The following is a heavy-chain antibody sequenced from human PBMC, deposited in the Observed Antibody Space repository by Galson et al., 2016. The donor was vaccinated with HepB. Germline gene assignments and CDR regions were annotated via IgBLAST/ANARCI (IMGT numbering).Heavy chain of an antibody. CDR2: IYTTGST. J-gene: IGHJ6*03. CDR1: GGSISSGSYY. D-gene: IGHD1-20*01. V-gene: IGHV4-61*02. Sequence: TLSLTCTVSGGSISSGSYYWSWIRQPAGKRLEWIGRIYTTGSTDYNPSLKSRVTISLDTSKNQFSLNLSSVTAADTAVYFCAREHGYNWNPAGDYDMDVWGKGTTVTVSS. CDR3: AREHGYNWNPAGDYDMDV.